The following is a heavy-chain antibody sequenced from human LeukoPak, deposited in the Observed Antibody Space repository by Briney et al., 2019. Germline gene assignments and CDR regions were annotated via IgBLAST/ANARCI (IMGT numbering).Heavy chain of an antibody. J-gene: IGHJ5*02. CDR1: GFIFSRYW. D-gene: IGHD3-22*01. CDR3: ARVLSGSWDWFDP. CDR2: INPDGSTT. V-gene: IGHV3-74*01. Sequence: PGESLRLSCAASGFIFSRYWIHWVRQAPGKGLEWVSRINPDGSTTTYADSVKGRFTISRDNAKNTVYLQMNSLRAEETAVYYCARVLSGSWDWFDPWGQGTLVTVSS.